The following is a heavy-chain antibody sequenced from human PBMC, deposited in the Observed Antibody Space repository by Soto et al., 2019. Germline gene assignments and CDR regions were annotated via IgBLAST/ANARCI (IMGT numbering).Heavy chain of an antibody. Sequence: GGSLRLSCAASGFTFSSYAMSWVRQAPGKGLEWVSAISGSGGSTYYADSVKGRFTISRDNSKNTLYLQMNSLRAEDTAVYYCPKSPRLEKSYFDYWGQGTLVTVSS. D-gene: IGHD6-25*01. J-gene: IGHJ4*02. CDR2: ISGSGGST. CDR3: PKSPRLEKSYFDY. CDR1: GFTFSSYA. V-gene: IGHV3-23*01.